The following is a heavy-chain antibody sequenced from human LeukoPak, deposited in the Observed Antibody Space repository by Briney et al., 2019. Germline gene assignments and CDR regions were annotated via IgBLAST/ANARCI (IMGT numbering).Heavy chain of an antibody. V-gene: IGHV6-1*01. Sequence: SQTLSLTCAISGDSVYSGSSAWSWIRQSPSRGLEWLGRTYYRSKWNHDYAESVKSRITINPDTSENEFSLQLNSVTPEDTAVYYCARNLRPDFDYWGQGTLVTVSS. CDR1: GDSVYSGSSA. J-gene: IGHJ4*02. CDR3: ARNLRPDFDY. CDR2: TYYRSKWNH.